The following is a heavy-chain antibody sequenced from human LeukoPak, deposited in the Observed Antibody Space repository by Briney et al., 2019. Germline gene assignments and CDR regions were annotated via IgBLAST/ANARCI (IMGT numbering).Heavy chain of an antibody. D-gene: IGHD3-22*01. V-gene: IGHV3-66*02. Sequence: GGSLRLSCEGSGFTFSDYWMGWVRQAPGKGLEWVSVIYSGGSTYYADSVKGRFTISRDNSKNTLYLQMNSLRAEDTAVYYCARAHYDSSGYYYYYYYMDVWGKGTTVTVSS. J-gene: IGHJ6*03. CDR1: GFTFSDYW. CDR3: ARAHYDSSGYYYYYYYMDV. CDR2: IYSGGST.